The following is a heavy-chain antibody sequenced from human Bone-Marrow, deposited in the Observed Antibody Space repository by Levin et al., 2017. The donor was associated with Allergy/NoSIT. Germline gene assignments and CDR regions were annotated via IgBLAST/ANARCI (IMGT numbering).Heavy chain of an antibody. CDR2: TYYRTKWFN. V-gene: IGHV6-1*01. CDR1: GDSVSRSSVT. Sequence: SSETMSLTCVIAGDSVSRSSVTWNWIRQSPSRGLEWLGRTYYRTKWFNDYAFSVRSRINLIPDTSKNQLSLQLDSVTPEDTAVYFCGRADGELWSGIDYWAQGTLVTVSS. CDR3: GRADGELWSGIDY. D-gene: IGHD1-7*01. J-gene: IGHJ4*02.